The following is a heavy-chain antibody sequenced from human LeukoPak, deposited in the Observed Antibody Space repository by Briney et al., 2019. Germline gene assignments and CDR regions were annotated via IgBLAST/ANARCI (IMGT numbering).Heavy chain of an antibody. Sequence: SETLSLTCTVSGASMSSFYWSWIRQPPGKGLEWIGYIYYSGSTNYNPSLKSRVTISIDTSRNQFSLKLSCVTAADAAVYYCAGQGTYTATFDYWGQGSLVTVSS. D-gene: IGHD5-18*01. V-gene: IGHV4-59*08. CDR2: IYYSGST. J-gene: IGHJ4*02. CDR1: GASMSSFY. CDR3: AGQGTYTATFDY.